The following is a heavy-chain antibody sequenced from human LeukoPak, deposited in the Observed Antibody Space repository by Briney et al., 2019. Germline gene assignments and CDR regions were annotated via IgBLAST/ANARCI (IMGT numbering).Heavy chain of an antibody. D-gene: IGHD3-22*01. Sequence: GGSLRLSCAASGFTFSSYGMHWVRQAPGKGLEWVAVISYDGSNKYYADSVKGRFTISRDNSKNTLYLQMNSLRAEDTAVCYCAKGPTMIVDRVWVTIDYWGQGTLVTVSS. CDR2: ISYDGSNK. V-gene: IGHV3-30*18. CDR3: AKGPTMIVDRVWVTIDY. CDR1: GFTFSSYG. J-gene: IGHJ4*02.